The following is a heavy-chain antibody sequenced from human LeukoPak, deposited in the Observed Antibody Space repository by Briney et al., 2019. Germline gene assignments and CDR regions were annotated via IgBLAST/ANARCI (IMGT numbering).Heavy chain of an antibody. CDR2: ISSSSSTI. CDR3: ARDHYYGSGSYSV. D-gene: IGHD3-10*01. Sequence: PGGSLRLSCAASGFTFSSYSMNWVRQAPGKGLEWVSYISSSSSTIYYADSVKGRFTISRDNAKNSLYLQMNSLRAEDTAVYYCARDHYYGSGSYSVWGQGTLVTVSS. CDR1: GFTFSSYS. J-gene: IGHJ4*02. V-gene: IGHV3-48*04.